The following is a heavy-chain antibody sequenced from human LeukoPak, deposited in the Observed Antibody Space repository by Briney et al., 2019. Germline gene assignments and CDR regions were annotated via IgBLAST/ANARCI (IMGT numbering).Heavy chain of an antibody. Sequence: PGGSLRLSCAASGFTFSDYYMTWIRQAPGKGLEWVSYISSSSSYTNYAASVRGRFTVSRDNAKNSLYLQMNSLRAEDTALYYCARHSPLWNYWGQGTLVTVSS. CDR1: GFTFSDYY. J-gene: IGHJ4*02. D-gene: IGHD1-1*01. CDR3: ARHSPLWNY. CDR2: ISSSSSYT. V-gene: IGHV3-11*06.